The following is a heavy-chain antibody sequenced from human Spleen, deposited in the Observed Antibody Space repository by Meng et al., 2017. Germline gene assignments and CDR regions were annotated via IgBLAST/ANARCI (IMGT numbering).Heavy chain of an antibody. CDR3: ARDRQYYYDSSAYTY. CDR2: ISYDGSDT. J-gene: IGHJ4*02. D-gene: IGHD3-22*01. CDR1: GFTFSAYA. Sequence: GESLKISCAASGFTFSAYAMHWVRQAPGKGPGWVAVISYDGSDTYYADSVKGRFTVSRDNSRNTLDLQLPSLRAEDTAVYYCARDRQYYYDSSAYTYWGQGTLVTVSS. V-gene: IGHV3-30*04.